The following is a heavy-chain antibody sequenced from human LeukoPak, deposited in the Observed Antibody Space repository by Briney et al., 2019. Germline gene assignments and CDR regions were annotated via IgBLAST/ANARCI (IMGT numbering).Heavy chain of an antibody. CDR2: INHSGST. Sequence: PPETLSLTCAVYGGSFSGYYWSWIRQPPGKGLEWIGEINHSGSTNYNPSLKSRVTISVDTSKNQFSLKLSSVTAADTAVYYCAREGDSGSYFDYWGQGTLVTVSS. V-gene: IGHV4-34*01. D-gene: IGHD1-26*01. CDR1: GGSFSGYY. CDR3: AREGDSGSYFDY. J-gene: IGHJ4*02.